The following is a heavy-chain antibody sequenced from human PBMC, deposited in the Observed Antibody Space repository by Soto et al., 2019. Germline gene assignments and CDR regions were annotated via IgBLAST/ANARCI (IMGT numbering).Heavy chain of an antibody. CDR2: ISSSSSYI. Sequence: EVQLVESGGGLVKPGGSLRLSCAASGFTFSSYSMNWVRQAPGKGLEWVSSISSSSSYIYYADSVKGRFTISRENAKNSLYLQMNSLRAEDTAVYYCARAGLTGTTFLDYWGQGTLVTVSS. D-gene: IGHD1-20*01. CDR1: GFTFSSYS. J-gene: IGHJ4*02. V-gene: IGHV3-21*01. CDR3: ARAGLTGTTFLDY.